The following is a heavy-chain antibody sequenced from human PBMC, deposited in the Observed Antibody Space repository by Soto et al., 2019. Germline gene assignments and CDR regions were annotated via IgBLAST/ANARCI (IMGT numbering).Heavy chain of an antibody. V-gene: IGHV1-18*04. CDR1: GYTFTSYY. D-gene: IGHD6-19*01. J-gene: IGHJ5*02. CDR2: ISAYNGNT. Sequence: ASVKVSCKASGYTFTSYYMHWVRQAPGQGLEWMGWISAYNGNTNYAQKLQGRVTMTTDTSTSTAYMELRSLRSDDTAVYYCANLVEWLDDNWFDPWGQGTLVTVSS. CDR3: ANLVEWLDDNWFDP.